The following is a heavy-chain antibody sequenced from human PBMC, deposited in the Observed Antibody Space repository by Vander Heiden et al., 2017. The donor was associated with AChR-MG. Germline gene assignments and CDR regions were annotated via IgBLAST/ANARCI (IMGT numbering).Heavy chain of an antibody. D-gene: IGHD4-17*01. CDR1: GFTFSSDS. CDR2: ISSSSSYI. J-gene: IGHJ5*02. Sequence: EVQLVESGGGLVKPGGSLRLSCAASGFTFSSDSMNWVRQAPGKGLEWVSSISSSSSYIYYADSVKGRFTISRDNAKNSLYLQMNSLRAEDTAVYYCARNWDGDYVNWFDPWGQGTLVTVSS. CDR3: ARNWDGDYVNWFDP. V-gene: IGHV3-21*01.